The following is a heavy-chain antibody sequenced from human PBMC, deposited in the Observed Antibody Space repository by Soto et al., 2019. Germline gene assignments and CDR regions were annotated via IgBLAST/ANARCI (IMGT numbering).Heavy chain of an antibody. CDR2: ISDSGST. CDR3: ARRNGIDY. Sequence: SETLSLTCTVSGASISSYFWSWIRQPPGKGLEWIGYISDSGSTNYNPSLKSRVTISVDTSKNQFSLRLTSVTAADTAVYYCARRNGIDYWGQGTLVTVSS. CDR1: GASISSYF. V-gene: IGHV4-59*08. J-gene: IGHJ4*02. D-gene: IGHD4-4*01.